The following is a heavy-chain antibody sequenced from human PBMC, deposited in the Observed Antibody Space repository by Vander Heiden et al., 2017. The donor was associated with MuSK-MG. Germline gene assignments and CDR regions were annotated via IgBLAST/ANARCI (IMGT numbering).Heavy chain of an antibody. V-gene: IGHV1-2*02. D-gene: IGHD1-26*01. CDR1: GYSFSDYY. Sequence: HVQLIQSGAEVKKPGASMKVSCKASGYSFSDYYIHWIKQAPGQGLEWMGCINPKNGDTHITQKFQGRVTMTTDTSISTAYMDLSRLTSNDTAVYFCARMMGSTRGRTREYWGRGTLVTVSS. J-gene: IGHJ4*02. CDR2: INPKNGDT. CDR3: ARMMGSTRGRTREY.